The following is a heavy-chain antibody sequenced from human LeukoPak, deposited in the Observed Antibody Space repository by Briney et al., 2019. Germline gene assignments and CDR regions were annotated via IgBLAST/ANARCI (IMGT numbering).Heavy chain of an antibody. Sequence: KAGGSLRLSCAASGFTFSSYWMSWVRQAPGKGLEWVANIKQDGSEKYYVDSVKGRFTISRDNAKNSLYLQMNSLRAEDTAVYYCARDQVDRQLTTGYYYYMDVWGKGTTVTVSS. CDR3: ARDQVDRQLTTGYYYYMDV. CDR1: GFTFSSYW. CDR2: IKQDGSEK. D-gene: IGHD6-13*01. J-gene: IGHJ6*03. V-gene: IGHV3-7*01.